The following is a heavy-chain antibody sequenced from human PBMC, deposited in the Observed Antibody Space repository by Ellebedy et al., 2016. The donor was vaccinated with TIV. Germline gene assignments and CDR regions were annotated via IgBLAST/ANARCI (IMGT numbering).Heavy chain of an antibody. D-gene: IGHD2-21*02. Sequence: ASVKVSXKASGYTFTGYYMHWVRQAPGQGLEWMGWINPNSGGTNYAQKFQGWVTMTRDTSISTAYMELSRLRSDDTAVYYCARDLRASYCGGDCAPAPWFDPWGQGTLVTVSS. CDR2: INPNSGGT. CDR1: GYTFTGYY. CDR3: ARDLRASYCGGDCAPAPWFDP. J-gene: IGHJ5*02. V-gene: IGHV1-2*04.